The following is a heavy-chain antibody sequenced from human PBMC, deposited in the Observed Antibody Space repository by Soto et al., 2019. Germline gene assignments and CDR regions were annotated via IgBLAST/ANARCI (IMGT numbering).Heavy chain of an antibody. V-gene: IGHV3-53*01. CDR2: IYSGGST. D-gene: IGHD1-26*01. Sequence: PGGSLRLSCAAPGFTVSSNYMSWVRQAPGKGLERVSVIYSGGSTYYADSVKGRFTISRDNSKNTLYLQMNSLRAEDTAVYYCARDSEESGSYSRYYYYGMDVWGQGTTVTVSS. J-gene: IGHJ6*02. CDR3: ARDSEESGSYSRYYYYGMDV. CDR1: GFTVSSNY.